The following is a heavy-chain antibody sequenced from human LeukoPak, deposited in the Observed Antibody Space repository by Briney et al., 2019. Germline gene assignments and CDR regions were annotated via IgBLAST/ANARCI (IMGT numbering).Heavy chain of an antibody. J-gene: IGHJ4*02. CDR1: GGSISSYY. CDR2: IYHSGST. CDR3: ARGGVVPAAIYY. Sequence: SETLSLTCTVSGGSISSYYWSWIRQPPGKGLEWIGYIYHSGSTNYNPSLKSRVTISVDTSKNQFSLKLSSVTAADTAVYYCARGGVVPAAIYYWGQGTLVTVSS. V-gene: IGHV4-59*01. D-gene: IGHD2-2*02.